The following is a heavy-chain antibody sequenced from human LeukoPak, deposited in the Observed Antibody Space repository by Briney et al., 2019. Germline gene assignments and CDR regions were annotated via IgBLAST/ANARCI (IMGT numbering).Heavy chain of an antibody. V-gene: IGHV3-64D*06. Sequence: GGSLRLSCSVSGFTFSTYVMHWVRQAPGKGLEYVSAISSNGDNTYYADSVKGRFTISGDNSKSTLYLQMSSLRADDTAVYYCVRGTGYWGQGTLVTVSS. CDR3: VRGTGY. CDR2: ISSNGDNT. J-gene: IGHJ4*02. CDR1: GFTFSTYV.